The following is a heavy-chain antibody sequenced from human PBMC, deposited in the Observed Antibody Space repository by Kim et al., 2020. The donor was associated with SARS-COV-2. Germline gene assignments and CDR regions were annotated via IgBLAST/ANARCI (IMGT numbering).Heavy chain of an antibody. J-gene: IGHJ6*03. D-gene: IGHD3-3*01. V-gene: IGHV3-30*18. CDR3: AKDFHGGYYFGYMDV. CDR1: GFTFSSYG. CDR2: ISYDGSNK. Sequence: GGSLRLSCAASGFTFSSYGMHWVRQAPGKGLEWVAVISYDGSNKYYADSVKGRFTISRGNSKNTLYLQMNSLRAEDTAVYYCAKDFHGGYYFGYMDVWGKGTTVTVSS.